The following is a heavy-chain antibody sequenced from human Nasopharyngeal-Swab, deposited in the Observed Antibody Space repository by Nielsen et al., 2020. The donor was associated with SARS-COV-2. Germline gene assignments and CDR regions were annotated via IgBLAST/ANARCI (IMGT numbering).Heavy chain of an antibody. Sequence: GGSLRLSCAASGFTVSANYMNWVRQAPGKGLEWVSSISTTSDYIYYADSVKGRFTISRDNARNSLHLQMHSLRAEDTAVYYCVRDGYFDWSFGYWGQGTLVTVSS. CDR3: VRDGYFDWSFGY. CDR2: ISTTSDYI. V-gene: IGHV3-21*01. D-gene: IGHD3-9*01. J-gene: IGHJ4*02. CDR1: GFTVSANY.